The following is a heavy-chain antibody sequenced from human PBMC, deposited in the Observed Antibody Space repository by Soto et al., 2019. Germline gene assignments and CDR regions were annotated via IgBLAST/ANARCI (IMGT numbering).Heavy chain of an antibody. D-gene: IGHD5-12*01. CDR1: GYTFTSYG. V-gene: IGHV1-18*01. Sequence: ASVKVSCKASGYTFTSYGISWVRQAPGQGLEWMGWISAYNGNTNYAQKLQGRVTMTTNTSTSTAYMELSSLRSEDTAVYYCARGFDIVATIDAFDIWGQGTMVTVPS. J-gene: IGHJ3*02. CDR3: ARGFDIVATIDAFDI. CDR2: ISAYNGNT.